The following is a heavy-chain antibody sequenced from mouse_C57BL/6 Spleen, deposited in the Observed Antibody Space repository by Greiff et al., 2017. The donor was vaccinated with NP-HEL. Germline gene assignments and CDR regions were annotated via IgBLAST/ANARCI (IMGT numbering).Heavy chain of an antibody. J-gene: IGHJ4*01. CDR1: GYAFSSSW. CDR3: AREDYAGDYCSRDD. Sequence: VQLQQSGPELVKPGASVKISCKASGYAFSSSWMNWVKQRPGKGLEWIGRIYPGDGDTNYNRKFKGKATLTADKSSSTAYMQLSSLTSEDSAVYFCAREDYAGDYCSRDDWGQGTTVTVSS. V-gene: IGHV1-82*01. D-gene: IGHD2-4*01. CDR2: IYPGDGDT.